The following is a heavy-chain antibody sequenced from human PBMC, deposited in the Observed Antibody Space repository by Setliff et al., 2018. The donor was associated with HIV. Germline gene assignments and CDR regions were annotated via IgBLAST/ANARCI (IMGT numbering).Heavy chain of an antibody. V-gene: IGHV3-7*03. J-gene: IGHJ4*02. CDR3: ARTSAGGQENDY. D-gene: IGHD3-10*01. CDR1: GFILSNYW. Sequence: RLSCAASGFILSNYWMSWVRQAPGKGLEWVANIKEDGSEKNYVNSVKGRFTISRDNAKNSLYLQLNSLRVDDTALYYCARTSAGGQENDYWGQGTRVTVSA. CDR2: IKEDGSEK.